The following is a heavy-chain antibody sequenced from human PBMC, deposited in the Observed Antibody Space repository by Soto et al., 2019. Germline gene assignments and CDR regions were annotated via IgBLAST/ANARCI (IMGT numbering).Heavy chain of an antibody. Sequence: QVQLVESGGGVVQPGRSLRLSCAASGFTFSSYAMHWVRQAPGKGLEWVAVISYDGSNKYYADSVKGRFTISRDNSKNTLYLQMNSLRAEDTEVYYCESDAGGTDFAEGTYYFDYWGQGTLVTVSS. CDR3: ESDAGGTDFAEGTYYFDY. CDR1: GFTFSSYA. CDR2: ISYDGSNK. J-gene: IGHJ4*02. V-gene: IGHV3-30-3*01. D-gene: IGHD3-16*01.